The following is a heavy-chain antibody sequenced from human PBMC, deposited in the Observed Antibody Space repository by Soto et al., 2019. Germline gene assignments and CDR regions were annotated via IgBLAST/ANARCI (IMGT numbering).Heavy chain of an antibody. Sequence: QVQLVQSGAEVKKPGSSVKVSCTTSGGTISNFAINWVRQAPGQGLEWMGGIVPIDGTTKYAEKFQGRVTITADASRSTAYMDLSSLRSDDTAVYYCARSFTKSRRGGVAFDYWGQGTLLTVSP. CDR3: ARSFTKSRRGGVAFDY. V-gene: IGHV1-69*01. J-gene: IGHJ4*02. D-gene: IGHD3-3*01. CDR1: GGTISNFA. CDR2: IVPIDGTT.